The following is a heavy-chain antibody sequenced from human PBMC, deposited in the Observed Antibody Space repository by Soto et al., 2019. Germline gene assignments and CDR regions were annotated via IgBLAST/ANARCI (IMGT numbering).Heavy chain of an antibody. Sequence: GASVKVSCKASGGTFSSYAISCVRQAPGQGLEWMGGIIPIFGTANYAQKFQGRVTITADESTSTAYMELSSLRSEDTAVYYCARDSATNRPHYYYYYGMDVWGQGTTVTVSS. D-gene: IGHD4-4*01. CDR3: ARDSATNRPHYYYYYGMDV. CDR2: IIPIFGTA. J-gene: IGHJ6*02. V-gene: IGHV1-69*13. CDR1: GGTFSSYA.